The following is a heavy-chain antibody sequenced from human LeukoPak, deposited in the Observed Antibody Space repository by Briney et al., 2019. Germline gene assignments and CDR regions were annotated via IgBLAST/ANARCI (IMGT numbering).Heavy chain of an antibody. J-gene: IGHJ4*02. CDR2: IKRTSDGGTR. V-gene: IGHV3-15*01. CDR1: GFTFSDYY. D-gene: IGHD3-3*01. CDR3: TTDSRSGYGTLVY. Sequence: GGSLRLSCAASGFTFSDYYMSWIRQAPGKGLEWVGRIKRTSDGGTRDYAAPVKGRFTISRDDSKNRLYLQMNSLKTEDTAVYYCTTDSRSGYGTLVYWGQGNLVTVSS.